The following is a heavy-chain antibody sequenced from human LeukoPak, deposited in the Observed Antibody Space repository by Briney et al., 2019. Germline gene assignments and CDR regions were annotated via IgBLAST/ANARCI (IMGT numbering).Heavy chain of an antibody. Sequence: ASVNVSCKASGYTFTNYDITWVRQAPGQGLEWMGWINTYNGNTNYAQNLQGRVTMTTDTSTSTAYMELRSLRSDDTAVYYCARGLGHRDYFHYWGQGTLVTVSS. CDR2: INTYNGNT. J-gene: IGHJ4*02. V-gene: IGHV1-18*01. D-gene: IGHD1-14*01. CDR3: ARGLGHRDYFHY. CDR1: GYTFTNYD.